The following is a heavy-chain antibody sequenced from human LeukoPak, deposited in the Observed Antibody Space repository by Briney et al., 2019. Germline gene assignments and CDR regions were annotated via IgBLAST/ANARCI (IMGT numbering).Heavy chain of an antibody. CDR3: ARSGYSYGYEVWFDP. CDR2: ISSSSSYI. Sequence: PGGSLRLSCAASGFTFSSYSMNWVRQAPGKGLEWVSSISSSSSYIYYADSVKGRFTISRDNAKNSLYLQMNSLRAEDTAVYYCARSGYSYGYEVWFDPWGQGTLVTVSS. J-gene: IGHJ5*02. CDR1: GFTFSSYS. D-gene: IGHD5-18*01. V-gene: IGHV3-21*01.